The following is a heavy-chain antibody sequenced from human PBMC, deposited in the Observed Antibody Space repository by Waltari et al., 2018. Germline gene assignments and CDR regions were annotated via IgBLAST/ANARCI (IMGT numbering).Heavy chain of an antibody. D-gene: IGHD1-26*01. J-gene: IGHJ4*02. CDR1: GFTFSSYA. CDR2: ISGSGGST. Sequence: EVQLLESGGGLVQPGGSLRLSCAASGFTFSSYAISWVRQGPGKGREWGSAISGSGGSTYYADSVKGRFTISRDNSKNTLYLQMNSLRAEDTAVYYCANGAGWEPTDYWGQGTLVTVSS. CDR3: ANGAGWEPTDY. V-gene: IGHV3-23*01.